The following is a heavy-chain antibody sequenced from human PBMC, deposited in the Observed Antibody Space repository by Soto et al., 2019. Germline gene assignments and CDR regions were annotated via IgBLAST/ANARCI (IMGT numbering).Heavy chain of an antibody. V-gene: IGHV3-66*01. Sequence: EVQLVESGGGLVQPGGSLRLSCAASGFTVSSNYMSWVRQAPGKGLEWVSVIYSGGSTYYADSVKGRFTISRDNSKNTLYLQMNSLRAEDTAVYYCARVGGPTNDYGDYGGYWYFDLWGRGTLVTVSS. J-gene: IGHJ2*01. D-gene: IGHD4-17*01. CDR1: GFTVSSNY. CDR3: ARVGGPTNDYGDYGGYWYFDL. CDR2: IYSGGST.